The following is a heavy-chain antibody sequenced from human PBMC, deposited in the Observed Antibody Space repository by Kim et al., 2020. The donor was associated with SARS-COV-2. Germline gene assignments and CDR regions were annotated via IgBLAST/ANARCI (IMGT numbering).Heavy chain of an antibody. V-gene: IGHV1-69*13. CDR3: ARGRTVEMATMVYFDY. CDR1: GGTFSSYA. J-gene: IGHJ4*02. Sequence: SVKVSCKASGGTFSSYAISWVRQAPGQGLEWMGGIIPIFGTANYAQKFQGRVTITADESTSTAYMELSSLRSEDTAVYYCARGRTVEMATMVYFDYWGQGTLVTVSS. CDR2: IIPIFGTA. D-gene: IGHD3-10*01.